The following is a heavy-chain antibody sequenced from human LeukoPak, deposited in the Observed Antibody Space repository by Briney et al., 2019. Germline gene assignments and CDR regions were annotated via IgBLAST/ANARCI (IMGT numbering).Heavy chain of an antibody. V-gene: IGHV4-4*02. D-gene: IGHD3-22*01. J-gene: IGHJ3*02. CDR2: IYHSGST. CDR3: ARSITMIVVGARVAFDI. CDR1: GGSISSSNW. Sequence: SGTLSLTCAVSGGSISSSNWWSWVRQPPGKGLEWIGEIYHSGSTNYNPSLKSRVTISVDKSKNQFSLKLSFVTAADTAVYYCARSITMIVVGARVAFDIWGQGTMVTVSS.